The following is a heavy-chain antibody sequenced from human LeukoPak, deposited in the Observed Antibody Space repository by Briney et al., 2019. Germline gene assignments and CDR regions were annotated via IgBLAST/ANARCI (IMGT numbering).Heavy chain of an antibody. CDR2: ISAYDGNT. Sequence: GASVKVSCKASGYTFTSYGISWVRQAPGQGLEWMGWISAYDGNTNYAQKLQGRVTMTTDTSTSTAYMELRSLRSDDTAVYYCARAGYDYYYYYYMDVWGKGTTVTISS. CDR1: GYTFTSYG. V-gene: IGHV1-18*01. CDR3: ARAGYDYYYYYYMDV. D-gene: IGHD5-12*01. J-gene: IGHJ6*03.